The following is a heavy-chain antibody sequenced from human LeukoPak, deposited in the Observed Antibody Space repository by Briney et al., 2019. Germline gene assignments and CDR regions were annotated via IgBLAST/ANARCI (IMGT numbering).Heavy chain of an antibody. Sequence: GGSLRLSCAASGFTFSSYAMSWVRQAPGKGLEWVSGISYSGGSTNHADSVKGRFTFSRDNSKNTLYLQMSSLRAEDTAVYYCAKDFSLYFDFWSGYPHWGQGILVTVSS. CDR3: AKDFSLYFDFWSGYPH. CDR1: GFTFSSYA. CDR2: ISYSGGST. J-gene: IGHJ4*02. D-gene: IGHD3-3*01. V-gene: IGHV3-23*01.